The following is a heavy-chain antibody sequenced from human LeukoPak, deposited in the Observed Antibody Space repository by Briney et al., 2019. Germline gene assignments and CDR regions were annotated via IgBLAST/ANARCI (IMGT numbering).Heavy chain of an antibody. V-gene: IGHV3-7*01. D-gene: IGHD3-3*01. Sequence: GGSLRLSCAASGFTFSNYWMTWVRQAPGKGLEWVADIRQDGSEKLYVKSVGGRFTISRDNAKMSLFLQMDSPRAEDTAVYYCARDNGVVHGVYYMDVWGKGTTVTVS. CDR3: ARDNGVVHGVYYMDV. J-gene: IGHJ6*03. CDR2: IRQDGSEK. CDR1: GFTFSNYW.